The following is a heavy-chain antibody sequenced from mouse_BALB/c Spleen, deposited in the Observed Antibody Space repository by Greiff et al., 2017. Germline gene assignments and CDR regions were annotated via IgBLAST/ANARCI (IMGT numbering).Heavy chain of an antibody. CDR3: AKNTPIYYGNYLDY. Sequence: QVQLKESGPSLVQPSQSLSITCTVSGFSLTSYGVHWVRQSPGKGLEWLGVIWRGGSTDYNAAFMSRLSITKDNSKSQVFFKMNSLQADDTAIYYCAKNTPIYYGNYLDYWGQGTTLTVSS. V-gene: IGHV2-5-1*01. D-gene: IGHD2-1*01. CDR2: IWRGGST. CDR1: GFSLTSYG. J-gene: IGHJ2*01.